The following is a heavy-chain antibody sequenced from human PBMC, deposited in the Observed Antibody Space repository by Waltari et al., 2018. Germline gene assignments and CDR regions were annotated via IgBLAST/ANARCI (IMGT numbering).Heavy chain of an antibody. CDR3: ASLSSGWYYFDY. J-gene: IGHJ4*02. CDR1: GGTFSSYT. V-gene: IGHV1-69*02. D-gene: IGHD6-19*01. Sequence: QVQLVQSGAEVKKPGSSVKVSCKASGGTFSSYTISWVRQAPGQGLEWMGRIIPTLGIANYAQKFQGRVTITADKSTSTAYMELSSLRSEDTAVYYCASLSSGWYYFDYWGQGTLVTVSS. CDR2: IIPTLGIA.